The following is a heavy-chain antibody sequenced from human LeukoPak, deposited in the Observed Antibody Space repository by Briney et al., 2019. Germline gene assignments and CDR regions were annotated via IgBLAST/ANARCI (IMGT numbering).Heavy chain of an antibody. Sequence: PSETLSLTCTVSGGSISGYSWSWIRQPPGKGLEWIGFIFYSGSTNYNPSLKSRVTISEDTSKNHFSLKLSSVTAADTAVYYCARDGDTYCSSTSCPPPAYYYYYYMDVWGKGTTVTVSS. CDR3: ARDGDTYCSSTSCPPPAYYYYYYMDV. V-gene: IGHV4-59*12. CDR1: GGSISGYS. CDR2: IFYSGST. D-gene: IGHD2-2*01. J-gene: IGHJ6*03.